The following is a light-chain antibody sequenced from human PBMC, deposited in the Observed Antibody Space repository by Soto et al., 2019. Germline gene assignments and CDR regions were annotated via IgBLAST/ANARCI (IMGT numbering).Light chain of an antibody. CDR1: QDINSY. J-gene: IGKJ4*01. CDR2: EAS. Sequence: IQLTQPPSSLSASIGDRVTTPCRASQDINSYLAWYQQKPGKAPNLLIYEASILQRGVPSRFSGSNSGTDFTLTISSLQAEDFATYYCQQTRSYPSTFGGGTKVDIK. CDR3: QQTRSYPST. V-gene: IGKV1-9*01.